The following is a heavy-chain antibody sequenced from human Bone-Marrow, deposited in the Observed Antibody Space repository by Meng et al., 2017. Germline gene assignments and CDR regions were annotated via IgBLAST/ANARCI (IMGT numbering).Heavy chain of an antibody. CDR2: ISSSSSYI. J-gene: IGHJ2*01. Sequence: GESLKISCAASGFTVSSYSMNWVRQAPGKGLEWVPSISSSSSYIYYADSVKGRFTIYRDNDKNSLYLQMNSLGAEDTAVYDCASAFRDGYNSNWYFDLWGRGTLVTVSS. CDR3: ASAFRDGYNSNWYFDL. D-gene: IGHD5-24*01. CDR1: GFTVSSYS. V-gene: IGHV3-21*01.